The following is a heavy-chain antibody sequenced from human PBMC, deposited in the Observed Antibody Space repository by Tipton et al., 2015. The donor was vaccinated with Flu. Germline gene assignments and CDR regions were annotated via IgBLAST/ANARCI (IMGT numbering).Heavy chain of an antibody. J-gene: IGHJ4*02. D-gene: IGHD5-18*01. Sequence: SLRLSCAASGFTFSDYYMSWIRQAPGKGLEWVSYISSSGSTIYYADSVKGRFTISRDNAKNSLYPQMNSLRAEDTAVYYCARDFPMVRAFDYWGQGTLVTVSS. V-gene: IGHV3-11*01. CDR1: GFTFSDYY. CDR2: ISSSGSTI. CDR3: ARDFPMVRAFDY.